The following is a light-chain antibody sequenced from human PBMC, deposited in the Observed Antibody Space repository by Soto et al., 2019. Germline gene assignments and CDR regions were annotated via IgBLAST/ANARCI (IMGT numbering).Light chain of an antibody. CDR3: QQFDT. J-gene: IGKJ3*01. V-gene: IGKV1-13*02. CDR1: QGISSA. CDR2: DAS. Sequence: AIQLTQSPSSLSASVGDRVTITCRASQGISSALAWYQQKPGKAPKLLIYDASSLESGVPSRFSGSGSETDFPLTISTLQPEDFATYYCQQFDTFGPGTKVDIK.